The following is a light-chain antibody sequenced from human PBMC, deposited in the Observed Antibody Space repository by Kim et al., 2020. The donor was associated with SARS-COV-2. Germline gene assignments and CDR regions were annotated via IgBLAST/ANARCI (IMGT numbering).Light chain of an antibody. J-gene: IGLJ1*01. V-gene: IGLV2-11*01. Sequence: SVTTAGTETSVDVGGYFYVSWYQQHPGKAPKLMIYDVTKRPSGVPDRFSGSKSGNTASLTISGLQAEDEADYYCCSYAGSYTYVFGTGTQLTVL. CDR2: DVT. CDR3: CSYAGSYTYV. CDR1: SVDVGGYFY.